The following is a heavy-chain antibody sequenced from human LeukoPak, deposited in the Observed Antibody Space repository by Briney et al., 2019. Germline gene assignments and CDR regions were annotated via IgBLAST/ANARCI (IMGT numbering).Heavy chain of an antibody. J-gene: IGHJ4*02. CDR1: GGSISSYY. V-gene: IGHV4-4*07. D-gene: IGHD2-15*01. CDR2: IYTSGST. Sequence: SETLSLTCTVSGGSISSYYWSWIRQPAGKGLEWIGRIYTSGSTNYNPSLKSRVTMSVDTSKNQFSLKLRSVTAADTAMYYCARLWSTDCSGGSCPHQPNSWGQGTLVTVSS. CDR3: ARLWSTDCSGGSCPHQPNS.